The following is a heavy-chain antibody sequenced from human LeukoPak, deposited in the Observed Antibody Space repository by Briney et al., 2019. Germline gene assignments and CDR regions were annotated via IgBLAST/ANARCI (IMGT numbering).Heavy chain of an antibody. D-gene: IGHD2-2*01. J-gene: IGHJ6*02. Sequence: ASVKVSCKASGYTFTSYGMSWVRQAPGQGLEWMGWISAYNGNTHYAQKLQGRVTVTTDTSTSTAYMELRSLRSDDTAVYYCAREEVVPAAGYYGMDVWGQGTTVTVSS. CDR1: GYTFTSYG. V-gene: IGHV1-18*01. CDR3: AREEVVPAAGYYGMDV. CDR2: ISAYNGNT.